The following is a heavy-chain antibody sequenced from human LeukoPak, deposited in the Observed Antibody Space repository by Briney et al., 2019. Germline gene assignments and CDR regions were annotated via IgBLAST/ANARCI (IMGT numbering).Heavy chain of an antibody. D-gene: IGHD3-10*01. J-gene: IGHJ4*02. CDR3: AKDRPTMVRGVLPYYFDY. V-gene: IGHV3-23*01. CDR1: GFTFSRYA. CDR2: ICGSGGST. Sequence: GGSLRLSCAASGFTFSRYAMSWVRQAPGKGLEWVSAICGSGGSTYYADSVKGRVTIPRDNSKNTLYLQMNSLRAEDTAVYYCAKDRPTMVRGVLPYYFDYWGQGTLVTVSS.